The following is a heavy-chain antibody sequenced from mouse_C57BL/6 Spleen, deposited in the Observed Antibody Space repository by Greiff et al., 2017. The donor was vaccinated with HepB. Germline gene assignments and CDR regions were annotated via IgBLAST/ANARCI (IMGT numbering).Heavy chain of an antibody. J-gene: IGHJ2*01. CDR1: GYSFTDYN. V-gene: IGHV1-39*01. Sequence: VQLKQSGPELVKPGASVKISCKASGYSFTDYNMNWVKQSNGKSLEWIGVINPNYGTTSYNQKFKGKATLTVDQSSSTAYMQLNSLTSEDSAVYYCTRSDYYGSYYFDYWGQGTTLTVSS. CDR3: TRSDYYGSYYFDY. CDR2: INPNYGTT. D-gene: IGHD1-1*01.